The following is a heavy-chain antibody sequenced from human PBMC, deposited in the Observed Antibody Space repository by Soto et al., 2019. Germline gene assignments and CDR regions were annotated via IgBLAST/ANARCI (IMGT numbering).Heavy chain of an antibody. CDR2: ISSSSSTI. V-gene: IGHV3-48*01. D-gene: IGHD6-19*01. Sequence: GGSLRLSCAASGFTLSSYWMYWVRQAPGEGLEWVSYISSSSSTIYYADSVKGRFTISRDNAKNSLYLQMNSLRAEDTAVYYCAKGVPGIAVAGTGYFQHWGQGTLVTVSS. CDR3: AKGVPGIAVAGTGYFQH. CDR1: GFTLSSYW. J-gene: IGHJ1*01.